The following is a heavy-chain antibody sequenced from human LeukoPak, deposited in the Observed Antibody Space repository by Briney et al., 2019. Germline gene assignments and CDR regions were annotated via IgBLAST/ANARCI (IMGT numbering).Heavy chain of an antibody. CDR3: AKRGVVIRVILVGFHKEAYYFDS. D-gene: IGHD3-22*01. CDR1: GFTFSSYA. CDR2: ISDSGGRT. V-gene: IGHV3-23*01. Sequence: GGSLRLSCAASGFTFSSYAMTWVRQAPGKGLEWVAGISDSGGRTNYAVSVKGRFTISRDNPKNTLYLQMNSLRPEDTAVYFCAKRGVVIRVILVGFHKEAYYFDSWGQGALVTVSS. J-gene: IGHJ4*02.